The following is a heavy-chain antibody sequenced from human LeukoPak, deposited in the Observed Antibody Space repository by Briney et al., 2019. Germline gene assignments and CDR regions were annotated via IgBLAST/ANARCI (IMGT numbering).Heavy chain of an antibody. Sequence: GGSLRLSCAASGFTFSGYAMSWVRQAPGKGLEWVSSISGSGGSTYHADSVKGRFTISRDNAKNSLYLQMNSLRAEDTAVYYCARVGYYDSSGFDYWGQGTLVTVSS. CDR1: GFTFSGYA. J-gene: IGHJ4*02. CDR3: ARVGYYDSSGFDY. V-gene: IGHV3-23*01. D-gene: IGHD3-22*01. CDR2: ISGSGGST.